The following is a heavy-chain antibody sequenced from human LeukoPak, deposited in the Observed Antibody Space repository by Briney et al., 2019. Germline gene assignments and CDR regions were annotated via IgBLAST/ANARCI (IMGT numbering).Heavy chain of an antibody. CDR1: EFAFSTYN. CDR2: ISTGSSTT. Sequence: GGSLRLSCAASEFAFSTYNMNWVRQAPGKGLEWVSYISTGSSTTYYADSVKGRFTISRDNVENSLYLQMNSLRDEDTAVYYCARDPPRARSGFCLDYWGQGTLVTVSS. CDR3: ARDPPRARSGFCLDY. V-gene: IGHV3-48*02. J-gene: IGHJ4*02. D-gene: IGHD3-22*01.